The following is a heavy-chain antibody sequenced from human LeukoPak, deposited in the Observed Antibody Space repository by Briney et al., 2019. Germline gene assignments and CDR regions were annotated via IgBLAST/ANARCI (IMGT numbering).Heavy chain of an antibody. CDR2: IYHSGSI. CDR3: ARGTERASWFDP. CDR1: GGSISSGGYS. D-gene: IGHD1-1*01. V-gene: IGHV4-30-2*01. J-gene: IGHJ5*02. Sequence: SETLSLTFAVSGGSISSGGYSWSWIRQPPGKGLEWIGYIYHSGSIYYSPSLKSRVTISVDRSKNQFSLKLSSVTAADTAVYYCARGTERASWFDPWGQGTLVTVSS.